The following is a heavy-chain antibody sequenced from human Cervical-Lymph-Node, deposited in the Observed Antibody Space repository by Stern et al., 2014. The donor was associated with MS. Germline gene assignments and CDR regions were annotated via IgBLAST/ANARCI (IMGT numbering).Heavy chain of an antibody. D-gene: IGHD6-6*01. CDR1: GFAFDDYA. J-gene: IGHJ6*02. CDR3: ARDRRIAAQNFFYGMDV. Sequence: EVQLVESGGDLVKPGRSLRLSCAGSGFAFDDYAMHWVRQAPGKGLEWVPGISWNSGSIDYADSLKGRFTISRDNAKNSLYLQMNSLRAEDTALYYCARDRRIAAQNFFYGMDVWGQGTTVTVSS. V-gene: IGHV3-9*01. CDR2: ISWNSGSI.